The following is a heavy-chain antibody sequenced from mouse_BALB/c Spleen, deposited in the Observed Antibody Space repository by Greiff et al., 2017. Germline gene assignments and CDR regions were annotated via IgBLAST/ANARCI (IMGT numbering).Heavy chain of an antibody. CDR3: ARLNDYLYAMDY. CDR1: GYAFTNYW. Sequence: QVQLQQSGAELVRPGTSVKVSCKASGYAFTNYWIEWVKQRPGQGLEWIGVINPGSGGTNYNEKFKGKATLTADKSSSTAYMQLSSLTSDDSAVYFCARLNDYLYAMDYWGQGTSVTVSS. D-gene: IGHD2-4*01. V-gene: IGHV1-54*01. J-gene: IGHJ4*01. CDR2: INPGSGGT.